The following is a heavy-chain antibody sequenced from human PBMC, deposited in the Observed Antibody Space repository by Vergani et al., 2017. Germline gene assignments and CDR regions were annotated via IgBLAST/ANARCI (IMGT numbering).Heavy chain of an antibody. D-gene: IGHD3-10*01. V-gene: IGHV3-30*18. CDR3: AKADSVTSGSLQYNFYMDV. Sequence: QVQLVESGGGVVQPGGSLRLSCAASGFSFSSHAIHWVRQAPGKGLEWVAVISNDGSKKYYADSVKGRFTISRDNSKNTLDLQMNSLRTQDTAVYYCAKADSVTSGSLQYNFYMDVWGKGTTVTVS. J-gene: IGHJ6*03. CDR2: ISNDGSKK. CDR1: GFSFSSHA.